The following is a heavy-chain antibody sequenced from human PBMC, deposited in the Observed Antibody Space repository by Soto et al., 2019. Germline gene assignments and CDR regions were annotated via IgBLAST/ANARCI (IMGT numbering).Heavy chain of an antibody. J-gene: IGHJ6*02. Sequence: QLQLQESGSGLVKPSQTLSLTCTVSGGSINSGGYSWIWIRQPPGKGLEWIGYIYHTGNTFYNPSPQRRVTISVDQSKNQFSLSLGSVTAADTAMYYCARVERTLSTPFAYGMDVWGQGTTVTVSS. CDR1: GGSINSGGYS. V-gene: IGHV4-30-2*01. D-gene: IGHD2-2*01. CDR2: IYHTGNT. CDR3: ARVERTLSTPFAYGMDV.